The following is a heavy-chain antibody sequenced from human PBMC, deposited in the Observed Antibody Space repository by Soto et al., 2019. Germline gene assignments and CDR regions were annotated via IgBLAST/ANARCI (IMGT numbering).Heavy chain of an antibody. V-gene: IGHV1-58*01. D-gene: IGHD3-10*01. J-gene: IGHJ6*02. CDR1: GFTFTSSA. CDR3: AADKLLRFGDLLPYYYYGMDV. CDR2: IVVGSGNT. Sequence: GASVKVSCKASGFTFTSSAVQWVRQARGQRLEWIGWIVVGSGNTNYAQKFQERVTITRDMSTSTAYMELSSLRSEDTAVYYCAADKLLRFGDLLPYYYYGMDVWGQGTTVTVSS.